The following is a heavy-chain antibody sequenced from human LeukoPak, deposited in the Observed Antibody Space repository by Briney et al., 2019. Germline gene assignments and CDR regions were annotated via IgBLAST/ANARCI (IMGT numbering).Heavy chain of an antibody. Sequence: SETLSLTCTVSGGSISSYYWSWIRQPPGKGLEWFGYIYYSGSTNYNPSLKSRVTISVDTSKNQFSLKLRSVTAADTAVYYCARDLSTIRAFDIWGQGTMVTVSS. CDR1: GGSISSYY. V-gene: IGHV4-59*01. CDR3: ARDLSTIRAFDI. CDR2: IYYSGST. D-gene: IGHD3-9*01. J-gene: IGHJ3*02.